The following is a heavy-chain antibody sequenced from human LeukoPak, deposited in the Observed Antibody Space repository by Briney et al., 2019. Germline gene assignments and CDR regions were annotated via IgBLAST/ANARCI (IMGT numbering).Heavy chain of an antibody. Sequence: SETLSLTCAVSGYSISSGYYWSWIRQPRGKGLEWIATIPQGGMTYYHPSLKSRVTISVDTSKNQFSLKLTSVTAAGTAVYYCARYTGTNWGYSFDYWGQGTLVTVSS. J-gene: IGHJ4*02. CDR3: ARYTGTNWGYSFDY. D-gene: IGHD7-27*01. V-gene: IGHV4-38-2*01. CDR2: IPQGGMT. CDR1: GYSISSGYY.